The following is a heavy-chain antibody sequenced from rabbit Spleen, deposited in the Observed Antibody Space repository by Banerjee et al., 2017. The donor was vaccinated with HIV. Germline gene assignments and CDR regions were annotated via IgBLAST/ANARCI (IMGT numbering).Heavy chain of an antibody. V-gene: IGHV1S45*01. D-gene: IGHD6-1*01. J-gene: IGHJ6*01. CDR1: GFSFSTNYY. CDR3: ARDTASSFSSYGMDL. Sequence: QEQLEESGGGLVKPGASLTLTCTASGFSFSTNYYMCWVRQAPGKGLEWIACIDAGSSGSTYYASWVNGRFSISRSTSLNTVTLQMTSLTVADTATYFCARDTASSFSSYGMDLWGPGTLVTVS. CDR2: IDAGSSGST.